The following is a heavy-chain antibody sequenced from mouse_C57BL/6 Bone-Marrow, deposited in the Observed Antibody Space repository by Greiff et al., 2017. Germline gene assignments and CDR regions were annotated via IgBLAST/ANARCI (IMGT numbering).Heavy chain of an antibody. CDR1: GYTFTSYD. Sequence: VQLQQSGPELVKPGASVKLSCKASGYTFTSYDINWVKQRPGQGLEWIGWIYPRDGSTKYNEKFKGKATLTVATPSSTAYMERHSLTSEDSAVYFCARRGYYYGSSYAMDYWGQGTSVTVSS. CDR3: ARRGYYYGSSYAMDY. J-gene: IGHJ4*01. D-gene: IGHD1-1*01. CDR2: IYPRDGST. V-gene: IGHV1-85*01.